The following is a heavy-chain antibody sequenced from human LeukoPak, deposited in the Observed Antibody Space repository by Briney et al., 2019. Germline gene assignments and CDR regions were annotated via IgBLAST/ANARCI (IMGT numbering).Heavy chain of an antibody. Sequence: GGSLRLSCAASGFTFSSYSMNWVRQAAGKGLEWDSYISSSSSTIYYADSVKGRFTISRDNAKNSLYLQMNSLRAEDTAVYYCARKPGIAVAGTFDYWGQGTLVTVSS. D-gene: IGHD6-19*01. J-gene: IGHJ4*02. CDR3: ARKPGIAVAGTFDY. CDR2: ISSSSSTI. CDR1: GFTFSSYS. V-gene: IGHV3-48*01.